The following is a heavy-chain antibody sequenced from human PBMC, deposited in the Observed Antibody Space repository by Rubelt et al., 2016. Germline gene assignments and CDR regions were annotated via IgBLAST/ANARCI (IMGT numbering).Heavy chain of an antibody. V-gene: IGHV1-18*01. Sequence: WVRQAPGQGLEWMGWISAYNGNTNYAQKLQGRVTMTTDTSTSTAYMELRSLRSDDTAVYYCARVPAGYCSSTSCYVSDYWGQGTLVTVSS. CDR2: ISAYNGNT. D-gene: IGHD2-2*03. J-gene: IGHJ4*02. CDR3: ARVPAGYCSSTSCYVSDY.